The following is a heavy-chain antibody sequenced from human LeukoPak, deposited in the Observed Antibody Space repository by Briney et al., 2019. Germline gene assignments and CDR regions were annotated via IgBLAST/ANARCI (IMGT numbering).Heavy chain of an antibody. V-gene: IGHV3-7*01. CDR1: GFPFSTYW. Sequence: GGSLRLSCAVPGFPFSTYWVTWVRQAPGKGLEWVANIIQDGNEKFYVGSVKGRFTISRDNAKNSLYLQMNSLRAEDTAVYYCAREGASKISHAFDIWGQGTMVTVSS. D-gene: IGHD3-16*01. CDR2: IIQDGNEK. J-gene: IGHJ3*02. CDR3: AREGASKISHAFDI.